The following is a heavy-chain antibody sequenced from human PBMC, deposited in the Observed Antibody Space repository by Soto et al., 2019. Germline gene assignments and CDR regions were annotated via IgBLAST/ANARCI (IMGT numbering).Heavy chain of an antibody. D-gene: IGHD4-17*01. CDR1: GASLSNYY. CDR3: ARNDHGGNPFFAN. CDR2: IYYSGRT. Sequence: QVQLQESGPGLVKPSETLSLTCTVSGASLSNYYWSWIRQTPGKGLEWIGYIYYSGRTNYNPSLKSRLTMSVDTSKNQVSLKLNSVTAADTAVDYCARNDHGGNPFFANWGQGTLVTVSS. V-gene: IGHV4-59*01. J-gene: IGHJ4*02.